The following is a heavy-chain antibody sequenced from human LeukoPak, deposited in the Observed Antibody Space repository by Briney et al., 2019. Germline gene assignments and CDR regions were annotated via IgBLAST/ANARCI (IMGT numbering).Heavy chain of an antibody. J-gene: IGHJ4*02. CDR1: GYTFTGYY. CDR3: APLWFGASIQGN. CDR2: INPNSGGT. V-gene: IGHV1-2*02. Sequence: ASVKVSCKASGYTFTGYYMHWMRQAPGQGLEWMGWINPNSGGTNYAQKFQGRVTMTRDTSISTAYMELSRLRSDDTAVYYCAPLWFGASIQGNWGQGTLVTVSS. D-gene: IGHD3-10*01.